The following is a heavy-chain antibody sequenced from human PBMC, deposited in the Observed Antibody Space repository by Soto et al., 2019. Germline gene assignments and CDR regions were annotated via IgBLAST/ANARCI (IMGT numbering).Heavy chain of an antibody. CDR2: ISSSSSYI. J-gene: IGHJ6*02. V-gene: IGHV3-21*01. CDR1: GFTFSTYA. CDR3: AREGGSYYYGMDV. D-gene: IGHD1-26*01. Sequence: GGSLRLSCAASGFTFSTYAMHWVRQAPGKGLEWVSSISSSSSYIYYADSVKGRFTISRDNAKNSLYLQMNSLRAEDTAVYYCAREGGSYYYGMDVWGQGTTVTVSS.